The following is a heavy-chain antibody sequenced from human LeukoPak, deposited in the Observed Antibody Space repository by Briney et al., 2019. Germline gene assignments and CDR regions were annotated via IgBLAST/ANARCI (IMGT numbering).Heavy chain of an antibody. V-gene: IGHV3-64*01. CDR1: GFTFSSYA. CDR2: ISSNGGST. D-gene: IGHD2-2*01. CDR3: ARGGGVPADKGAFDI. Sequence: GGSLRLSCAASGFTFSSYAMHWVRQAPGKGLEYVSAISSNGGSTYYANSVKGRFTISRDNSKNTLYLQMGSLRAEDMAVYYCARGGGVPADKGAFDIWGQGTMVTVSS. J-gene: IGHJ3*02.